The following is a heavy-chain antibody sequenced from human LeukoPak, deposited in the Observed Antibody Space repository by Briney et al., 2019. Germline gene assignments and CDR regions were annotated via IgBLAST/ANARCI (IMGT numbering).Heavy chain of an antibody. D-gene: IGHD4-23*01. CDR1: GFTFRSYG. CDR3: ARVRDPFRWTRTLDY. CDR2: ISHDGSDK. J-gene: IGHJ4*02. V-gene: IGHV3-30*03. Sequence: HSGRSLRLSCAASGFTFRSYGIQWVRQAPGKGLEWMAVISHDGSDKYYVESGRGRFTISRDNSKSTVYLQMDSLTPDDTAVYYCARVRDPFRWTRTLDYWGQGARVTVSS.